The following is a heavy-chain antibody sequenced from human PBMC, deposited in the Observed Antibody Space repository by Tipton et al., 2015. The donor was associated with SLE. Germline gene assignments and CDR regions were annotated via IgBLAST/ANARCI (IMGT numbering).Heavy chain of an antibody. Sequence: TLSLTCTVSGGSISSYYWSWIRQPPGKGLEWIGYIYYSGSTNYNPSLKSRVTISVDTSKNQFSLKLSSVTAADTAVYYCAGGYSGYSLGAFDIWGQGTMVTVSS. D-gene: IGHD5-12*01. CDR2: IYYSGST. CDR3: AGGYSGYSLGAFDI. V-gene: IGHV4-59*12. J-gene: IGHJ3*02. CDR1: GGSISSYY.